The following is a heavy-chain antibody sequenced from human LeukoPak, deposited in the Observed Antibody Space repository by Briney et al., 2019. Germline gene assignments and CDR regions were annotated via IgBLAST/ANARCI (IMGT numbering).Heavy chain of an antibody. CDR1: GFTFSNYE. D-gene: IGHD6-19*01. J-gene: IGHJ4*02. CDR2: ISSSDTTI. CDR3: ARASDIAVAGPFDH. V-gene: IGHV3-48*03. Sequence: PGGSLRLSCAASGFTFSNYEMIWVRQAPGKGLEWIAYISSSDTTIYYADAVKGRFTISRDHAKTSLDLQMNSLRAEDTAIYYCARASDIAVAGPFDHWGQGTLVTVSS.